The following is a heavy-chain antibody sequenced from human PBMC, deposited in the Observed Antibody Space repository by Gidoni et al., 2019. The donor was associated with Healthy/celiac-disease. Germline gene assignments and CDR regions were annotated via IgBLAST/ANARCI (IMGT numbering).Heavy chain of an antibody. D-gene: IGHD4-17*01. V-gene: IGHV1-18*01. CDR3: ARVVLSGDYVQFDYYYYGMDV. CDR1: VYTCSSYV. Sequence: QVQLVQSGAEVTKPGASVTVPCTAAVYTCSSYVISWVRQPPGQGLEWMGWSSDYNGNTNYAQKLQGRCTMTTDTSTSTAYIELRSLRSDDTAVYYCARVVLSGDYVQFDYYYYGMDVWGQGTTVTVSS. CDR2: SSDYNGNT. J-gene: IGHJ6*02.